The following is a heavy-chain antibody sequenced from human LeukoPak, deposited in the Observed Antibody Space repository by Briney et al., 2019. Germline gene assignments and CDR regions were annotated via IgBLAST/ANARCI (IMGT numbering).Heavy chain of an antibody. CDR3: AILSWDGRGSFY. J-gene: IGHJ4*02. V-gene: IGHV3-23*01. CDR2: IRSGGENT. CDR1: GFTFSTYS. Sequence: GGSLRLSCTASGFTFSTYSMSWVRQAPGKGLEWVSAIRSGGENTYYADSVRGRFTISRDNSRGTLSLQMNSLRAEDTAVYFCAILSWDGRGSFYWGQGTLVTVSS. D-gene: IGHD2/OR15-2a*01.